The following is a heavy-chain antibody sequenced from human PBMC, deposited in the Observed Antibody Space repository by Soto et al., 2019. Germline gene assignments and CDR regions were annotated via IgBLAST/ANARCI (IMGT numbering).Heavy chain of an antibody. V-gene: IGHV5-51*01. CDR3: ARHADCGGDCYELGY. D-gene: IGHD2-21*02. CDR2: IYPGDSDT. J-gene: IGHJ4*02. CDR1: GYSFTSYW. Sequence: GESLKISCKGSGYSFTSYWIGWVRQMPGRGLEWMGIIYPGDSDTRYSPSFQGQVTISADKSISTAYLQWSSLKASDTAMYYCARHADCGGDCYELGYWGQGTLVTVSS.